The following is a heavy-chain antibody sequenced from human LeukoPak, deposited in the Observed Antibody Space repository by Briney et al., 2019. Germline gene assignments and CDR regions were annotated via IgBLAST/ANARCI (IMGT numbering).Heavy chain of an antibody. V-gene: IGHV3-23*01. D-gene: IGHD3-22*01. CDR3: AKRGVVIRVILVGFHKQAYYFDS. CDR2: ISDTGGST. Sequence: GGSLRLSCAVSGITLSNYGMSWVRQAPGKGLEWVAGISDTGGSTSYADSVKGRFTISRDNPKNTLYLQMNSLRAEDTAVYFCAKRGVVIRVILVGFHKQAYYFDSWGQGALVTVSS. J-gene: IGHJ4*02. CDR1: GITLSNYG.